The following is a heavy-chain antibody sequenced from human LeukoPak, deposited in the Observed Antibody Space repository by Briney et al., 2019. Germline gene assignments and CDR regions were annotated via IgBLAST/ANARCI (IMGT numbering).Heavy chain of an antibody. D-gene: IGHD2-2*01. Sequence: SETLSLTCTVSGGSISSYYWSWIRQPPGKGLEWIGYIYYSGGTNYNPSLKSRVTISVDTSKNQFSLKLSSVTAADTAVYYCARESRKVVVPADTRPYYYYYMDVWGKGTTVTVSS. CDR3: ARESRKVVVPADTRPYYYYYMDV. CDR2: IYYSGGT. J-gene: IGHJ6*03. V-gene: IGHV4-59*01. CDR1: GGSISSYY.